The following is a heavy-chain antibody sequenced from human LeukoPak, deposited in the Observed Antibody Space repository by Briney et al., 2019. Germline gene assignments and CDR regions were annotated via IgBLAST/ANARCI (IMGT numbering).Heavy chain of an antibody. CDR1: GGSISTYH. V-gene: IGHV4-59*01. CDR3: ARALADEGFQH. J-gene: IGHJ1*01. CDR2: IYDSGST. Sequence: PSETLPLTCTVSGGSISTYHWSWIRQPPGKGLEWIGLIYDSGSTNYNPSLKSRLTMSVDTPKDQFSLKLRSVTAADTAVYYCARALADEGFQHWGQGTVVTVSS.